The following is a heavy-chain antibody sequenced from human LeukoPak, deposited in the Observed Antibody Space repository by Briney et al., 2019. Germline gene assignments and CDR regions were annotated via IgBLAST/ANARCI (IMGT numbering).Heavy chain of an antibody. Sequence: GGSLRLSCAASGFNFGDSWMSWVRQAPGKGLEWVANIKQDGSEKYYVDSVKGRFTISRDNAKNSLYLQMNSLRVEDTAVYYCAREGRRLQSYFDYWGQGALVSVSS. D-gene: IGHD6-25*01. CDR1: GFNFGDSW. CDR3: AREGRRLQSYFDY. J-gene: IGHJ4*02. CDR2: IKQDGSEK. V-gene: IGHV3-7*01.